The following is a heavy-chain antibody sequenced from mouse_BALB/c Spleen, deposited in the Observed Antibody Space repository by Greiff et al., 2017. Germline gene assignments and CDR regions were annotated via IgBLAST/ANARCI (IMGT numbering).Heavy chain of an antibody. D-gene: IGHD2-1*01. CDR3: ARGEVYYGTGFAY. CDR2: IYPGDGDT. J-gene: IGHJ3*01. V-gene: IGHV1-87*01. Sequence: QVQLQQSGAELARPGASVKLSCKASGYTFTSYWMQWVKQRPGQGLEWIGAIYPGDGDTRYTQKFKGKATLTADKSSSTAYMQLSSLASEDSAVYYCARGEVYYGTGFAYWGQGTLVTVSA. CDR1: GYTFTSYW.